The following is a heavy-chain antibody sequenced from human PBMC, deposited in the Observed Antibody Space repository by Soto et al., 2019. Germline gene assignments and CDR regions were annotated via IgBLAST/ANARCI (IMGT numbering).Heavy chain of an antibody. CDR1: GGSISSGDYY. J-gene: IGHJ1*01. Sequence: SETLSLTCTVSGGSISSGDYYWSWIRQPPGKGLEWIGYIYYSGSTYYNPSLKSRVTISVDTSKNQFSLKLSSVTAADTAVYYCARAPYRADYYDSSGYYFAEYFQHWGQGTLVTVSS. CDR2: IYYSGST. V-gene: IGHV4-30-4*01. D-gene: IGHD3-22*01. CDR3: ARAPYRADYYDSSGYYFAEYFQH.